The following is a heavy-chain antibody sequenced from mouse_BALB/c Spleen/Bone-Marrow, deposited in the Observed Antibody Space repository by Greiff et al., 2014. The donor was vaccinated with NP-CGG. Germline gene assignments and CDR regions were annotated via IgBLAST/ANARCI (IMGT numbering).Heavy chain of an antibody. CDR3: ARYNYGSSYFDY. CDR2: IDPANGNT. CDR1: GFNIKDTY. Sequence: EVQLQQSGAELVKPGASVKLSRTASGFNIKDTYMHWVKQRPEQGLEWIGRIDPANGNTKYDPKFQGKATITADTSSNTAYLQLSSLTSEDTAVYYCARYNYGSSYFDYWGQGTTLTVSS. J-gene: IGHJ2*01. D-gene: IGHD1-1*01. V-gene: IGHV14-3*02.